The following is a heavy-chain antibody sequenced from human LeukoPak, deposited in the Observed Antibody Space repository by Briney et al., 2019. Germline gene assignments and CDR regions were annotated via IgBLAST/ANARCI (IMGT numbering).Heavy chain of an antibody. CDR1: GYTFSTYG. CDR3: ARSDLATITAGPFEY. J-gene: IGHJ4*02. V-gene: IGHV1-18*01. D-gene: IGHD5-24*01. Sequence: ASVKVSCKASGYTFSTYGITWVRQAPGQGLEWMGWISGHQGNTKYAQNFQGRVTMTTDTSTSTAYMDLRSLRSDDTAIYFCARSDLATITAGPFEYWGQGTLVVVSS. CDR2: ISGHQGNT.